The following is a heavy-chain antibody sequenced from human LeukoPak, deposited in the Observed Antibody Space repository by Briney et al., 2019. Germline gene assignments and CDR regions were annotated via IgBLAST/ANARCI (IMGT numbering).Heavy chain of an antibody. V-gene: IGHV3-23*01. D-gene: IGHD3-10*01. CDR1: GFTFSTNA. CDR3: TKWSGFGND. Sequence: PGGSLRLSCAASGFTFSTNAMTWVRRAPGKGLEWVSGISDSGDSTYYADSVKGRFTISRDDSRNTLYLEMNSLRAEDTAVYYCTKWSGFGNDWGQGTLVTVSS. CDR2: ISDSGDST. J-gene: IGHJ4*02.